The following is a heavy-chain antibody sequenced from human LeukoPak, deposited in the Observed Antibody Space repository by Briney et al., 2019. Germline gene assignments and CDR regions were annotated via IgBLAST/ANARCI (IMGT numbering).Heavy chain of an antibody. V-gene: IGHV4-4*02. D-gene: IGHD2/OR15-2a*01. CDR2: ISHSGTT. Sequence: GSLRLSCAASGFTFSTSGLGWVRQAPGKGLEWIGEISHSGTTNYNPSLRSRVTMFLDRANNQFSLSLTSVTAADSAVYYCTRENRPFCPFAYWGQGVLVTVSS. CDR1: GFTFSTSGL. CDR3: TRENRPFCPFAY. J-gene: IGHJ4*02.